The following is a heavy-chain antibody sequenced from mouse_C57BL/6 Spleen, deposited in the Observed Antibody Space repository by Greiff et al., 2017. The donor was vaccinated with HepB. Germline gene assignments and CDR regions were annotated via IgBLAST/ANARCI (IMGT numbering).Heavy chain of an antibody. Sequence: VQLQQPGAELVKPGASVKLSCKASGYTFTSYWMHWVKQRPGQGLEWIGMIHPNSGSTNYNEKFKSKATLTVDKSSSTAYMQLSSLTSEDSAVYYCAREVITTVVATSFDYWGQGTTLTVSS. CDR2: IHPNSGST. D-gene: IGHD1-1*01. CDR3: AREVITTVVATSFDY. V-gene: IGHV1-64*01. CDR1: GYTFTSYW. J-gene: IGHJ2*01.